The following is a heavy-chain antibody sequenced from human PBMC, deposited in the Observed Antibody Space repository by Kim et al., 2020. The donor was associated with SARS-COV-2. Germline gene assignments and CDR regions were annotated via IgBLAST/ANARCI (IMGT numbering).Heavy chain of an antibody. CDR2: ISYDGSNK. J-gene: IGHJ4*02. Sequence: GGSLRLSCAASGFTFSSYGMHWVRQAPGKGLEWVAVISYDGSNKYYADSVKGRFTISRDNSKNTLYLQMNSLRAEDTAVYYCAKDGPDSSGYDYWGQGTL. CDR3: AKDGPDSSGYDY. V-gene: IGHV3-30*18. CDR1: GFTFSSYG. D-gene: IGHD3-22*01.